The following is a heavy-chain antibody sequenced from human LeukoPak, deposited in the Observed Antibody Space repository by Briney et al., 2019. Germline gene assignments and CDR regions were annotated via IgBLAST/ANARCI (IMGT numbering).Heavy chain of an antibody. CDR1: GFTFSSYG. CDR3: AKDRSNGDYFDC. D-gene: IGHD4-17*01. J-gene: IGHJ4*02. CDR2: ISYDGSNK. V-gene: IGHV3-30*18. Sequence: GRSLRLSCAASGFTFSSYGMHWVRQAPGKGLEWVAVISYDGSNKYYADSVKGRFTISRDNSKNTLYLQMNSLRAEDTAVYYCAKDRSNGDYFDCWGQGTLVTVSS.